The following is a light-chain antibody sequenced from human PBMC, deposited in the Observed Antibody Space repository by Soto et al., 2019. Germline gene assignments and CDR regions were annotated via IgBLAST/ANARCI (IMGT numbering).Light chain of an antibody. CDR2: GAS. CDR1: QTVNSKY. J-gene: IGKJ2*01. CDR3: QQYGTSPGYT. Sequence: EIVLTQSPGTLSLSPVERATLSCRASQTVNSKYLTWYQQKPGQAPRLLIHGASNRATGIPDRFSGSGSGTDFTLTISRLEPEDFAVYYCQQYGTSPGYTFGQGTKLEIK. V-gene: IGKV3-20*01.